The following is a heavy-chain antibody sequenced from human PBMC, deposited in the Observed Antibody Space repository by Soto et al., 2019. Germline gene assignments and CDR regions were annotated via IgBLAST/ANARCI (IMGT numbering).Heavy chain of an antibody. CDR3: ARGNLSFDFDS. J-gene: IGHJ4*02. CDR1: GFNFGFFG. D-gene: IGHD1-26*01. V-gene: IGHV3-30*03. CDR2: ISGDGINT. Sequence: QIQLVESGGDVVQPGTSLRLSCAASGFNFGFFGMHWVRQAPGKGLEWVAFISGDGINTQYADSVRGRFTLSRDYSRKTMYLQMDSLRAEDTALYYCARGNLSFDFDSWGLGTLVTVSS.